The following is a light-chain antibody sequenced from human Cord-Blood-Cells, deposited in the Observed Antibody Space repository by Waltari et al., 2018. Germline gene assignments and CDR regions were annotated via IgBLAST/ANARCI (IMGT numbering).Light chain of an antibody. V-gene: IGKV3-11*01. CDR3: QQRSNWRT. Sequence: EIVLTQSPATLSLSPGARATLSCRASQSVSSYLAWYKQKPGQAPKPLIYDASNRATGIPARFSGSGSGTDFTLTISSLEPEDFAVYYCQQRSNWRTFGQGTKLEIK. CDR1: QSVSSY. J-gene: IGKJ2*02. CDR2: DAS.